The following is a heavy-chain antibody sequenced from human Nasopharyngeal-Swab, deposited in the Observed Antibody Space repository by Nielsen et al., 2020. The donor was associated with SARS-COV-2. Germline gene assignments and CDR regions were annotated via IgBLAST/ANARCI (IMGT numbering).Heavy chain of an antibody. Sequence: SETLSLTCTVSGGSISSYYWSWIRQSPGKGLEWLGSIFYRGNTNYNPSLMSRVTISVDTSKNQFSLKLSSVTAADTAVYFCARDRRYGHFDYWGQGTLVTVSS. J-gene: IGHJ4*02. CDR1: GGSISSYY. CDR3: ARDRRYGHFDY. D-gene: IGHD1-14*01. CDR2: IFYRGNT. V-gene: IGHV4-59*01.